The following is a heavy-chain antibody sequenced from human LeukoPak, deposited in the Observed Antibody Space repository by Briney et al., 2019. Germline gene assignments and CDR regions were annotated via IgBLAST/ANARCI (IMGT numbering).Heavy chain of an antibody. D-gene: IGHD1-26*01. CDR3: ARGRGGSYGNYFDY. CDR1: GGTFSSYA. CDR2: IIPIFGTA. Sequence: SVKVSCKASGGTFSSYAISWVRQAPGQGLEWMGRIIPIFGTANYAQKFQGRVTITTDESTSTAYMELSSLRSEDTAVYYCARGRGGSYGNYFDYWGQGTLVIVSS. J-gene: IGHJ4*02. V-gene: IGHV1-69*05.